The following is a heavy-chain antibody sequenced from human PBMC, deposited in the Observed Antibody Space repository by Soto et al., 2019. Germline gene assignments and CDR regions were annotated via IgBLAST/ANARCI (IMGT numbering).Heavy chain of an antibody. CDR1: GFTFDDYA. Sequence: EVQLEESGGALVQPGRSLRLSCAASGFTFDDYAMHWVRQVLGKGLEWGSSISWNSGNIGSADSVKGRFTASRDNANNALYLQMNGLRPQATALYYCVRSKDVYSYGTPFDDWGQGTRVTLPS. V-gene: IGHV3-9*01. CDR3: VRSKDVYSYGTPFDD. CDR2: ISWNSGNI. J-gene: IGHJ4*02. D-gene: IGHD1-20*01.